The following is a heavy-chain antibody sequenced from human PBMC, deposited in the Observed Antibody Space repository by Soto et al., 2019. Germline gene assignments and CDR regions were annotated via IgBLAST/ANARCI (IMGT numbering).Heavy chain of an antibody. CDR3: ARDPTP. CDR2: ISYDGSNK. CDR1: GFTFSSYA. V-gene: IGHV3-30-3*01. J-gene: IGHJ5*02. Sequence: GGSLSLSCAASGFTFSSYAMHWVRQAPGKGLEWVAVISYDGSNKYYADSVKGRFTISRDNSKNTLYLQMNSLRAEDTAVYYCARDPTPWGQGTLVTVSS.